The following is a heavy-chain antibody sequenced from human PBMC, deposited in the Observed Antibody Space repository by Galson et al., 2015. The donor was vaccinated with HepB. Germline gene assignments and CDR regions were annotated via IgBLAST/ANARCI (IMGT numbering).Heavy chain of an antibody. J-gene: IGHJ4*02. V-gene: IGHV6-1*01. Sequence: CAISGDSVSSDTAAWNWIRQSPSRGLEWLGRTFYRSKWYNEYAVSVKSRITISPDTPKNQLSLQLNSVTPEDTAVYYCAKDTDSNPLVPSDYWGQGTLVTVSS. CDR2: TFYRSKWYN. D-gene: IGHD4-11*01. CDR1: GDSVSSDTAA. CDR3: AKDTDSNPLVPSDY.